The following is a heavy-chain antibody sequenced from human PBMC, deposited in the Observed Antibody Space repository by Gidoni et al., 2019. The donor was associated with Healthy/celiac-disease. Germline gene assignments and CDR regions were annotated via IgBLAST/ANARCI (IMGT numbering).Heavy chain of an antibody. CDR3: ARSPFTCSWNRYYYYDGMDV. CDR1: GFSLSNASMG. CDR2: IFSNDEK. J-gene: IGHJ6*02. V-gene: IGHV2-26*01. D-gene: IGHD1-1*01. Sequence: HATLKESGPVLVTPTVTLTLSCTVLGFSLSNASMGVRWIRQPPGKALEWLAHIFSNDEKSYSTSLKSRLTITKNTSKSQVVHTMTNMDTVDTATYYCARSPFTCSWNRYYYYDGMDVWGQGTTVTVSS.